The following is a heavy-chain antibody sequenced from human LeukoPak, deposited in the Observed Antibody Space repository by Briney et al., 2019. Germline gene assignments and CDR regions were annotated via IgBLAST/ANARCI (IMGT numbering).Heavy chain of an antibody. D-gene: IGHD3-22*01. CDR1: GFTVSSNY. J-gene: IGHJ4*02. Sequence: GGSLRLSCAASGFTVSSNYMSWVRQAPGKGLEWVSVIYSGGSTYYAASVKGRFTISRDNSKNTLYLQMNSLRAEDTAVYYCASPKYYYDSSGRRDYWGQGTLVTVSS. CDR3: ASPKYYYDSSGRRDY. V-gene: IGHV3-66*01. CDR2: IYSGGST.